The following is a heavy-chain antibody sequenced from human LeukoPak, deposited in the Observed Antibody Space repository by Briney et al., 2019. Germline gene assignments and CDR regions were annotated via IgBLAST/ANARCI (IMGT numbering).Heavy chain of an antibody. J-gene: IGHJ3*02. CDR3: ARDYSSPGAFDI. D-gene: IGHD6-13*01. Sequence: SQTLSLTCTVSGGSISSGSYYWSWIRQPAEKGLEWIGRIYTSGSTNYNPSLKSRVTISVDTSKNQFSLKLSSVTAADTAVYYCARDYSSPGAFDIWGQGTMVTVSS. CDR2: IYTSGST. V-gene: IGHV4-61*02. CDR1: GGSISSGSYY.